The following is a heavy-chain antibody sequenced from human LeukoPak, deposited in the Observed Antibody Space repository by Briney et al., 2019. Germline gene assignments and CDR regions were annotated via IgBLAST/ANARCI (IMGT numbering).Heavy chain of an antibody. D-gene: IGHD3-22*01. CDR3: ASTNYYDSSGYPFDY. J-gene: IGHJ4*02. V-gene: IGHV4-34*01. CDR2: INHSGST. Sequence: PSETLSLTCAVYGGSFSGYYWSWIRQPPGKGLEWIGEINHSGSTNYNPSLKSRVTISVDTSKNQFSLKLSSVTAAGTAVYYCASTNYYDSSGYPFDYWGQGTLVTVSS. CDR1: GGSFSGYY.